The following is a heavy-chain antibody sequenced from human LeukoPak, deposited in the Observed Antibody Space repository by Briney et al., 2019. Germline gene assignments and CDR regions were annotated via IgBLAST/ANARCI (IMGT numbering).Heavy chain of an antibody. V-gene: IGHV1-2*02. J-gene: IGHJ4*02. CDR3: AREGGIAVAVDY. D-gene: IGHD6-19*01. CDR2: INPNSGGT. CDR1: GYTFTSYY. Sequence: ASVKVSCKASGYTFTSYYMHWVRQAPGQGLEWMGWINPNSGGTNYAQKFQGRVTMTRDTSISTAYMELSRLRSDDTAVYYCAREGGIAVAVDYWGQGTLVTVSS.